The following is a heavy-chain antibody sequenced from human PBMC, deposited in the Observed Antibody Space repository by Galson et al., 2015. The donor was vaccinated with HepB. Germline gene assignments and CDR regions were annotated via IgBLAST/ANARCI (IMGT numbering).Heavy chain of an antibody. J-gene: IGHJ4*02. CDR3: AKGWSGYRSSASCGLFDY. V-gene: IGHV3-30*18. CDR2: ISYDGSNK. CDR1: GFTFSSYG. D-gene: IGHD2-2*01. Sequence: SLRLSCAASGFTFSSYGMHWVRQAPGKGLEWVAFISYDGSNKHYADSVKGRFTISRDNSKNTLYLQINSLRAEDTAVYYCAKGWSGYRSSASCGLFDYWGQGTLVTVSS.